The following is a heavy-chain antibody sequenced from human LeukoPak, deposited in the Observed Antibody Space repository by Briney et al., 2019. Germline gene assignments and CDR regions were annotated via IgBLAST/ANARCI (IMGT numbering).Heavy chain of an antibody. Sequence: ASVKVSCKAPGYSFTSYFMHWVRQAPGQGLEWMGIINPSAGGIDYAQKFQGRITMTRDTSTSTVYMELRSLRSEDTTVYYCARARPDSSGWYQRPFDYWGQGTLVTVSS. D-gene: IGHD6-19*01. CDR3: ARARPDSSGWYQRPFDY. V-gene: IGHV1-46*01. CDR2: INPSAGGI. CDR1: GYSFTSYF. J-gene: IGHJ4*02.